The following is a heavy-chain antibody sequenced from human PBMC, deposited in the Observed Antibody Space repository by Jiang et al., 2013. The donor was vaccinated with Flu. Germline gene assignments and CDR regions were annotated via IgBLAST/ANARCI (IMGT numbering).Heavy chain of an antibody. CDR1: GFSLSTSGVG. CDR2: IYWNDDK. D-gene: IGHD3-9*01. Sequence: KPTQTLTLTCTFSGFSLSTSGVGVGWIRQPPGKALEWLALIYWNDDKRYSPSLKSRLTITKDTSKNQVVLTMTNMDPVDTATYYCAHIQERYFDWLLEGYNWFDPLGARGTLVTVSS. CDR3: AHIQERYFDWLLEGYNWFDP. V-gene: IGHV2-5*01. J-gene: IGHJ5*02.